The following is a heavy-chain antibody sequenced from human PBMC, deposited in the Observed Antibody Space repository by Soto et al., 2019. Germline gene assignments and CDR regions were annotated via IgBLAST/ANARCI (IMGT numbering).Heavy chain of an antibody. CDR2: ISGSGGST. CDR3: TSNKPKMTTVTLGAY. V-gene: IGHV3-23*01. Sequence: EVQLLESGGGSVQPGGSLRLSCAASGFTFSSYAMSWVRQAPGKGLEWVSAISGSGGSTYYADSVKGRFTISRDNSKNTLYLQMNSLRAEDTAVYYCTSNKPKMTTVTLGAYWGQGTLVTVSS. J-gene: IGHJ4*02. CDR1: GFTFSSYA. D-gene: IGHD4-17*01.